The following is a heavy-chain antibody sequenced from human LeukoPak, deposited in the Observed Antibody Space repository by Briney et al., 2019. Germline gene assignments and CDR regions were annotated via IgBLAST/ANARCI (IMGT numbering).Heavy chain of an antibody. D-gene: IGHD3-22*01. V-gene: IGHV3-33*01. Sequence: HPGRSLRLSCAASGFTFNSYAMHWVRQAPGKGLEWVAFIWYDGSNKYYADSVKGRFTFSRDNSKNTVYLQMDSLRAEDTAVYYCGRDERGYYDSSGYFGAIDYWGQGTRVTVSS. J-gene: IGHJ4*02. CDR1: GFTFNSYA. CDR3: GRDERGYYDSSGYFGAIDY. CDR2: IWYDGSNK.